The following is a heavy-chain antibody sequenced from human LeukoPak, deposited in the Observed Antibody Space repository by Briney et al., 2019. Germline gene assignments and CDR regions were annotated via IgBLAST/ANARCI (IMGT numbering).Heavy chain of an antibody. Sequence: SETLSLTCTVSGGSISSSNYYWGWIRQPPGKGLEWIGEINHSGSTNYNPSLKSRVTISVDTSKNQFSLKLSSVTAADTAVYYCARTRSGSFDYWGQGTLVTVSS. CDR1: GGSISSSNYY. CDR3: ARTRSGSFDY. J-gene: IGHJ4*02. D-gene: IGHD6-25*01. CDR2: INHSGST. V-gene: IGHV4-39*07.